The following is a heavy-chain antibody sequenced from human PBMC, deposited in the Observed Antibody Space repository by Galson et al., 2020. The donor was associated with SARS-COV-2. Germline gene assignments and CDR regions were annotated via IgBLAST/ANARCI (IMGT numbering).Heavy chain of an antibody. CDR2: IRSKANSYAT. Sequence: GESLKISCAASGFTFSGSAMHWVRQASGKGLEWVGRIRSKANSYATAYAASVKGRFTISRDDSKNTAYLQMNSLKTEDTAVYYCTRRVWYCGGDCYSGDYWGQGTLVTVSS. J-gene: IGHJ4*02. D-gene: IGHD2-21*02. CDR3: TRRVWYCGGDCYSGDY. CDR1: GFTFSGSA. V-gene: IGHV3-73*01.